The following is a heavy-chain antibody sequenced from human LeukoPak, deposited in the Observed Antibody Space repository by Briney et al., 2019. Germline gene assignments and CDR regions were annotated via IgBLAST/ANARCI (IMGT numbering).Heavy chain of an antibody. D-gene: IGHD2-21*01. CDR1: GFTFGDYH. CDR3: TRDGQQGDQSAFDI. Sequence: GGSLRLSCATSGFTFGDYHMDWVRQAPGKGREWIGRARNMARNYNTEYVASVAGTFTISTDASKNSLYLRIDSMKSEDTGVYFCTRDGQQGDQSAFDIWGQGTPVTVSS. V-gene: IGHV3-72*01. CDR2: ARNMARNYNT. J-gene: IGHJ3*02.